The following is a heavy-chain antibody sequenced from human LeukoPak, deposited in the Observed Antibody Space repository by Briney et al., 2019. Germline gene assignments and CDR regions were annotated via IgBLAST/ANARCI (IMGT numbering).Heavy chain of an antibody. CDR1: GFTFSNYA. CDR3: AKYRGTPG. D-gene: IGHD3-16*02. Sequence: GGSLRLSCAASGFTFSNYAMSWVRQAPGKGLEWVSDIGGIGISTYYADSVKGRFTISRDNSKNTLYLQMNSLRVEDTAFYYCAKYRGTPGWGQGTLVTVSS. CDR2: IGGIGIST. J-gene: IGHJ4*02. V-gene: IGHV3-23*01.